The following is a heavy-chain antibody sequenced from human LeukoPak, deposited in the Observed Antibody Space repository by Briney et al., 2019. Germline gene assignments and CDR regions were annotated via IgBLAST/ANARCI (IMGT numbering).Heavy chain of an antibody. CDR3: ARINYYDSSGYYYVVRVGAFDI. CDR2: IYYSGST. CDR1: GGSISSYY. D-gene: IGHD3-22*01. Sequence: PSETLSLTCTVSGGSISSYYWSWIRQPPGKGLEWIGSIYYSGSTYYNPSLKSRVTISVDTSKNQFSLKLSSVTAADTAVYYCARINYYDSSGYYYVVRVGAFDIWGQGTMVTVSS. J-gene: IGHJ3*02. V-gene: IGHV4-39*01.